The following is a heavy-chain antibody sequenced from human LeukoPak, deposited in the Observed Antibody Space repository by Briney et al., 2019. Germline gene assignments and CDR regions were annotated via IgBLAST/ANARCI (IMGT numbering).Heavy chain of an antibody. CDR3: AKGLTDVRGIVGATTQAFDI. J-gene: IGHJ3*02. V-gene: IGHV3-23*01. CDR1: GFTFSSYA. Sequence: PGGSLRLSCAASGFTFSSYAMSWVRQAPGQGLEWVSAISGSGGSTYYADSVTGRFTISRDNSKNTLYLQMNSLRAEDTAVYYWAKGLTDVRGIVGATTQAFDIWGQGTMVTVSS. CDR2: ISGSGGST. D-gene: IGHD1-26*01.